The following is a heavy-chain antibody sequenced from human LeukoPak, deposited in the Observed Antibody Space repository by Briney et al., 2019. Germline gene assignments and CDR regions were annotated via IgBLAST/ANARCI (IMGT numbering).Heavy chain of an antibody. CDR3: TTENYDILTGYFPFDY. CDR1: GFTFSNAW. J-gene: IGHJ4*02. CDR2: IKSKTDGGTT. V-gene: IGHV3-15*01. Sequence: GGSLRLSCAASGFTFSNAWMSWVRQAPGKGLEWVGRIKSKTDGGTTDYAAPVKGRFTISRDDSKNTLYLQMNSLKTEDTAVYYCTTENYDILTGYFPFDYWGQGTLVTVSS. D-gene: IGHD3-9*01.